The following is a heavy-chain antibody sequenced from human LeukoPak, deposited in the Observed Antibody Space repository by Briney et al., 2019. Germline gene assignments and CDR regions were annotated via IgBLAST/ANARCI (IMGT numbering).Heavy chain of an antibody. CDR3: TRGLRWTDF. CDR1: GASISPDS. V-gene: IGHV4-59*01. J-gene: IGHJ4*02. CDR2: LHYSGVA. Sequence: SETLSLTCTVSGASISPDSWTWIRQPPGKGLEWIGPLHYSGVAFHNPSLRSRVTMSLDTPNKLFSLRLTSVTAADAAVYFCTRGLRWTDFWGLGTLVIVSS. D-gene: IGHD4-23*01.